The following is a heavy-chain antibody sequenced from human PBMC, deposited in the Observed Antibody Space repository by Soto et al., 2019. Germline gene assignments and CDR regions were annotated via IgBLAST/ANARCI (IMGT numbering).Heavy chain of an antibody. CDR3: ARALAFTMIVNAFDI. D-gene: IGHD3-22*01. J-gene: IGHJ3*02. CDR2: ISAYNGNT. V-gene: IGHV1-18*01. Sequence: ASVKVSCKASGYTFTSYGISWVRQAPGQGLEWMGWISAYNGNTNYAQKLQGRVTITADESTSTAYMELSSLRSEDTAVYYCARALAFTMIVNAFDIWGQGTMVTVSS. CDR1: GYTFTSYG.